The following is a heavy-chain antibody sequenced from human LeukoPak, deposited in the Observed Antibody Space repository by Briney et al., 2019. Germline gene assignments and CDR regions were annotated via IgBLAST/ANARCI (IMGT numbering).Heavy chain of an antibody. J-gene: IGHJ5*02. D-gene: IGHD3-16*01. CDR2: ISGSGGST. CDR1: GFTFSSYA. Sequence: PGGSLRLSCAASGFTFSSYAMSWVRQAPGKGLEWVSAISGSGGSTYYADSVKGRFTISRDNSKNTVYLEMRSLRPEDTAAYYCAKDPDDSHRGDPWGQGTLVTVSS. V-gene: IGHV3-23*01. CDR3: AKDPDDSHRGDP.